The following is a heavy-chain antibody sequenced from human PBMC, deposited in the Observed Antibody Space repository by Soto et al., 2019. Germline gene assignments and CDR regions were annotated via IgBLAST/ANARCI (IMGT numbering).Heavy chain of an antibody. Sequence: QVQLVQSGPEVKRTGASVKVACKASGYTCTNYGISWVRQAPGQGLDWMGWFSAGNGITNTAQKAQGRDTMTTEISTTKAYMELESLRSDDTAVYYCASVRGTSMIVDGGAFDLWGQGTMVTVSS. CDR1: GYTCTNYG. CDR2: FSAGNGIT. J-gene: IGHJ3*01. D-gene: IGHD3-22*01. V-gene: IGHV1-18*01. CDR3: ASVRGTSMIVDGGAFDL.